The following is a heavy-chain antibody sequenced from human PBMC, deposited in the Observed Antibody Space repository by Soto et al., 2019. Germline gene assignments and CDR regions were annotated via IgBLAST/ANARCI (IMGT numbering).Heavy chain of an antibody. V-gene: IGHV4-59*01. CDR2: SYHGGTT. Sequence: SETLSLTCTVSGASINNYYWTWIRQPPGQGLEWIGYSYHGGTTDYNPSLKSRVTISVDTSKNQFSLKLTSVTAADTAVYYCARVVAYCYGSVSYSSGIDYWGQGALVTVSS. CDR1: GASINNYY. CDR3: ARVVAYCYGSVSYSSGIDY. D-gene: IGHD3-10*01. J-gene: IGHJ4*02.